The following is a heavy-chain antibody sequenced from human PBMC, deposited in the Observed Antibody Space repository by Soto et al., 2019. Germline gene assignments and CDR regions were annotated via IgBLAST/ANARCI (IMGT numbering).Heavy chain of an antibody. Sequence: QVQLQESGPGLVKPSETLSLTCTVSGGSISSYYWSWIRQPPGKGLEWIGYIYYSGSTNYNPSLRSRVTISVDTSKNQFSLKLSSVNAPDTDVYYYARRYGYALDIWGQGTMVTVSS. CDR2: IYYSGST. CDR3: ARRYGYALDI. CDR1: GGSISSYY. V-gene: IGHV4-59*01. D-gene: IGHD4-17*01. J-gene: IGHJ3*02.